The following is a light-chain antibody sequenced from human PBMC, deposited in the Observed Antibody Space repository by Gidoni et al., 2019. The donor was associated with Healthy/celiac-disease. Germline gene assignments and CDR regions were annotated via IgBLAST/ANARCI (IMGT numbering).Light chain of an antibody. CDR3: SSYTSSSTLLVV. CDR2: DVS. J-gene: IGLJ2*01. Sequence: QSALTQPASVSGSPGPSITISCTGTSSDVGGYNYVSWYQQHPGKAPKLMIYDVSNRPSGVSNRFPGSKSGNTASLTISGLQAEDEADYYCSSYTSSSTLLVVFGGGTKLTVL. V-gene: IGLV2-14*01. CDR1: SSDVGGYNY.